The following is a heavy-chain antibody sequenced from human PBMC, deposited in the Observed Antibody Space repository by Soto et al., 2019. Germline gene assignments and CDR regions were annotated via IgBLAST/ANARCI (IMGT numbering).Heavy chain of an antibody. V-gene: IGHV3-33*01. Sequence: GGSPRISCAASGFTFCTYAMHWVRQEPGKGLEWVAVIYYDGSNRYYGDAVKGRFTISRDNSKSTLYLQMSSLRAEDTAVYYCARAFCTNGVCYYFFDYWGHGTLVTVSS. CDR3: ARAFCTNGVCYYFFDY. CDR1: GFTFCTYA. J-gene: IGHJ4*01. D-gene: IGHD2-8*01. CDR2: IYYDGSNR.